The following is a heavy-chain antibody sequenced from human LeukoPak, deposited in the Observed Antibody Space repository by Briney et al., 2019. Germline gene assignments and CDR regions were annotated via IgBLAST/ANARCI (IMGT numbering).Heavy chain of an antibody. J-gene: IGHJ4*02. D-gene: IGHD6-19*01. Sequence: SETLSLTCAVSGGSISTNNWWHWVRQSPGKGLEWMGEIFYIGGTNYNPSLKSRVTMSVDTSKNQFSLNVKSVTAADTAMYYCAREVAAGSHRGFDYWGQGILVTASS. CDR2: IFYIGGT. CDR1: GGSISTNNW. CDR3: AREVAAGSHRGFDY. V-gene: IGHV4-4*02.